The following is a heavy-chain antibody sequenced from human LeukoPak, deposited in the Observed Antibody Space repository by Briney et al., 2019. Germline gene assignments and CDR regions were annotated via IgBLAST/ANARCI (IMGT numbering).Heavy chain of an antibody. V-gene: IGHV4-39*07. CDR1: GGSISSSSYY. J-gene: IGHJ4*02. D-gene: IGHD1-26*01. CDR3: ARVSGVVGADFDY. Sequence: PSETLSLTCTVSGGSISSSSYYWGWIGQPPGKGLEWIGSIYYSGSTYYNPSLRSRVTISVDTSKNQFSLKLSSVTAADTAVYYCARVSGVVGADFDYWGQGTLVTVSS. CDR2: IYYSGST.